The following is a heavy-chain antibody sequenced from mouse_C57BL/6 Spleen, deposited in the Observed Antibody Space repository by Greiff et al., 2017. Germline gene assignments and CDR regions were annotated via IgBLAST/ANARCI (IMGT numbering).Heavy chain of an antibody. J-gene: IGHJ1*03. CDR3: ARRGITTVVGDWYFDV. D-gene: IGHD1-1*01. CDR2: IDPSDSYT. Sequence: VQLQQPGASVKLSCKASGYTFTSYWMQWVKQRPGQGLEWIGEIDPSDSYTNYNQKFKGKATLTVDTSSSTAYMQLSSLTSEDSAVYYCARRGITTVVGDWYFDVWGTGTTVTVSS. CDR1: GYTFTSYW. V-gene: IGHV1-50*01.